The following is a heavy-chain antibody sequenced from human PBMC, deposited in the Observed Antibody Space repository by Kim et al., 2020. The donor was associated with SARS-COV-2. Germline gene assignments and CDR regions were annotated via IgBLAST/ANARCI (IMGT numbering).Heavy chain of an antibody. CDR2: IYYSGST. J-gene: IGHJ6*02. CDR1: GGSISSYY. D-gene: IGHD3-3*01. CDR3: ARGVLEAPIFGVVSPGPADV. V-gene: IGHV4-59*01. Sequence: SETLSLTCTVSGGSISSYYWSWIRQPPGKGLEWIGYIYYSGSTNYNPSLKSRVTISVDTSKNQFSLKLSSVTAADTAVYYCARGVLEAPIFGVVSPGPADVWGQGTTVTVSS.